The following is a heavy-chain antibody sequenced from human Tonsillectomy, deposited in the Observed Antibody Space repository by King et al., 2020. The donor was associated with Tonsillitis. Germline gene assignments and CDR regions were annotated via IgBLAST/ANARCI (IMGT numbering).Heavy chain of an antibody. CDR1: GFTLSSYE. CDR2: ISSSNNIN. V-gene: IGHV3-48*03. Sequence: VQLVESGGGLVQPGGSLRLSCAASGFTLSSYEMNWVRQAPGKGLEWISYISSSNNINYYADSVKGRFTISRDNAKNSLYLQMNSLRAEDTAVYYCARALPYGGNPGVDYWGQGTLVTVSS. D-gene: IGHD4-23*01. J-gene: IGHJ4*02. CDR3: ARALPYGGNPGVDY.